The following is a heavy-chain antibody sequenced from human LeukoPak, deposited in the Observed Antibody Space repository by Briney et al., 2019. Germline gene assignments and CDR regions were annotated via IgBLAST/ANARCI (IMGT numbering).Heavy chain of an antibody. Sequence: GGSLRLSCAASGFTFSSYGMHLVRQGPGQGLLWVSLITNGGSATRYADSVKGRFTISRDNAKNTLYLQMNSLRAEDTAVYYCASGGSTGSIDYWGQGTLVTVSS. D-gene: IGHD4-17*01. CDR2: ITNGGSAT. J-gene: IGHJ4*02. CDR1: GFTFSSYG. CDR3: ASGGSTGSIDY. V-gene: IGHV3-74*01.